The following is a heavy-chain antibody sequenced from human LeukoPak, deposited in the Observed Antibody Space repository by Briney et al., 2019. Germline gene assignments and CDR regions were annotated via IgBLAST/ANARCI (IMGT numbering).Heavy chain of an antibody. D-gene: IGHD5-12*01. CDR1: GGSISSSSYY. Sequence: SETLSLTCTVSGGSISSSSYYWGWIRQPPGKGLEWIGSIYYSGSTYYNPSLKSRVTISVDTSKNQFSLKLSSVTAADTAVYYCARQRGYSGVDYWGQGTLVTVSS. J-gene: IGHJ4*02. V-gene: IGHV4-39*01. CDR2: IYYSGST. CDR3: ARQRGYSGVDY.